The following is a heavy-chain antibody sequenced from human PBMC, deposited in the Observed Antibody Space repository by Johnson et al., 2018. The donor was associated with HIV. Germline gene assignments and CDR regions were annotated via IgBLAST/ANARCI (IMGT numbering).Heavy chain of an antibody. V-gene: IGHV3-30*02. CDR2: IRNDGSNK. Sequence: QVQLVESGGGVVQPGRSLRLSCAASGFTFSSYGMHWVRQAPGKGLEWVAFIRNDGSNKNYGDSVKGRFTISRDNSKNTLYLQMNSLRAEDTAVYYCARNPDIVWYYYDSSGYVFDIWGQGTMVTVSS. D-gene: IGHD3-22*01. CDR3: ARNPDIVWYYYDSSGYVFDI. CDR1: GFTFSSYG. J-gene: IGHJ3*02.